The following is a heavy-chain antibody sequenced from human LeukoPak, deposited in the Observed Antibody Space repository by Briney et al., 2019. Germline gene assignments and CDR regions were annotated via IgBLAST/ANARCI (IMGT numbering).Heavy chain of an antibody. CDR2: IKTKSDGGTT. Sequence: GGSLRLSCANSGFIFSKAWMSWVRQAPGKGLEWVGHIKTKSDGGTTDYAAPVKGRFFISRDDSKDTLYLQMNSLKIEDTAVYCARGYCSSDSCYKGPYDFWGQGTPVTVSS. CDR3: RGYCSSDSCYKGPYDF. J-gene: IGHJ4*02. D-gene: IGHD2-2*02. CDR1: GFIFSKAW. V-gene: IGHV3-15*01.